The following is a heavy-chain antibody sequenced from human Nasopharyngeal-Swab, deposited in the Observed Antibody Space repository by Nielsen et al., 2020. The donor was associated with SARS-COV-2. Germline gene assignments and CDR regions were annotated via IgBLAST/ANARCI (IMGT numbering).Heavy chain of an antibody. CDR1: GYTFTDYY. D-gene: IGHD3-22*01. V-gene: IGHV1-2*02. CDR3: ARDYYDNYDSDY. Sequence: SVHVSCKTSGYTFTDYYIHWMRQVPGQGLEWVGCINPDSGDTNYAQKFQGRVTVSNHRSRSTAYIELSRLRSDDTAVYYCARDYYDNYDSDYWGQGTLVTVSS. J-gene: IGHJ4*02. CDR2: INPDSGDT.